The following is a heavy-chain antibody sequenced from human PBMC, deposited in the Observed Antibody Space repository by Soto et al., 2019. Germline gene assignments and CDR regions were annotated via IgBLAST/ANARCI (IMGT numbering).Heavy chain of an antibody. CDR3: ARRTYYGSGWDH. Sequence: GDSLKICCRCAGYSFTAYCIFFVRHMPGKFLWWMGIMYPPDSQARYIPSFQGHVTLSVDNSINPAYLQWSSLKASDTAMYYCARRTYYGSGWDHWGQGTMVTVSS. V-gene: IGHV5-51*01. J-gene: IGHJ4*02. D-gene: IGHD6-19*01. CDR1: GYSFTAYC. CDR2: MYPPDSQA.